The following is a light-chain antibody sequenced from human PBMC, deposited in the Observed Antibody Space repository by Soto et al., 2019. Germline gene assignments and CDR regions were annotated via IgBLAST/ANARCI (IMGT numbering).Light chain of an antibody. CDR2: LNSDGSH. V-gene: IGLV4-69*01. CDR1: SGHSNYV. CDR3: QTWVTGIHI. J-gene: IGLJ2*01. Sequence: QAVVTQSPSASASLGASVKLTCTLSSGHSNYVIAWHQQQPEKGPRFLMKLNSDGSHSKGDGIPDRFSGSSSGAERYLTISTLQSEDEADYYCQTWVTGIHIFGGGTKLTVL.